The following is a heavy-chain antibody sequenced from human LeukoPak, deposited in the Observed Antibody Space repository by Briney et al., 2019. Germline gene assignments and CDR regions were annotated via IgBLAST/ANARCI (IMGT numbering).Heavy chain of an antibody. Sequence: GGSLRLSCAASGFTFSSYGMHWVRQAPGKGLEWVAVISYDGSNKYYADSVKGRFTISRDNSKNTLYLQMNSLRAEDTAVYYCAKDGNSGSYHDYWGQGTLVTASS. CDR2: ISYDGSNK. J-gene: IGHJ4*02. CDR3: AKDGNSGSYHDY. D-gene: IGHD1-26*01. V-gene: IGHV3-30*18. CDR1: GFTFSSYG.